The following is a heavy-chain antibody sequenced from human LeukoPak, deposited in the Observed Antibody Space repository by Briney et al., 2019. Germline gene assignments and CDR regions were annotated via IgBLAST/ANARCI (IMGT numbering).Heavy chain of an antibody. CDR3: ASAIYCSGGSCYSTEYFQH. CDR1: GYTFTGYY. D-gene: IGHD2-15*01. V-gene: IGHV1-2*02. Sequence: SVKVSCKASGYTFTGYYMHWVRQAPGQGLEWMGWINPNSGGTNYAQKFQGRVTMTRDTSISTAYMELSRLRSDDTAVYYCASAIYCSGGSCYSTEYFQHWGQGTLVTVSS. CDR2: INPNSGGT. J-gene: IGHJ1*01.